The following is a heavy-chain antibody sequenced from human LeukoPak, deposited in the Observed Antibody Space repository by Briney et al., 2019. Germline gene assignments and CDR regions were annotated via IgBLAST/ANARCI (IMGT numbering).Heavy chain of an antibody. Sequence: SETLSLTWTAAGGSISSYYSSWIRQPPRKGLEWVGYIYYSGSTNYNPSLKSRVTISVDTSKNQFSLKLSSVTAADTAVYYCAREVYEILTGYSYLDYWGQGTLVTVSS. J-gene: IGHJ4*02. CDR3: AREVYEILTGYSYLDY. CDR1: GGSISSYY. V-gene: IGHV4-59*01. D-gene: IGHD3-9*01. CDR2: IYYSGST.